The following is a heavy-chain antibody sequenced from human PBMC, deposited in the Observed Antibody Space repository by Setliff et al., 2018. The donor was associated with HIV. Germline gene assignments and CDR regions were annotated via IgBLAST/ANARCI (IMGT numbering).Heavy chain of an antibody. V-gene: IGHV4-61*02. J-gene: IGHJ4*02. CDR3: ARDGMVRGSKAFGY. D-gene: IGHD3-10*01. CDR1: GGSISSGSYY. CDR2: IYTSGST. Sequence: SETLSLTCTGSGGSISSGSYYWSWIRQPAGKGLEWIGRIYTSGSTNYNPSLKSRDTISVDTSKNQFSLKLSSVTAADTAVYYCARDGMVRGSKAFGYWGQGTLVTVSS.